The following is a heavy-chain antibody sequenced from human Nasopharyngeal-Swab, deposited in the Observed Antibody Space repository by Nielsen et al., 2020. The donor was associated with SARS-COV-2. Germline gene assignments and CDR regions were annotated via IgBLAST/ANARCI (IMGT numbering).Heavy chain of an antibody. CDR2: IRSKANSYAT. CDR3: TRRAESGDDAFDI. V-gene: IGHV3-73*01. CDR1: GFTFSGSA. Sequence: GGSLRLSCAASGFTFSGSAMHWVRQASGKGLEWVGRIRSKANSYATAYAASVKGRFTISRDDSKNTAYLQMNSLKTEDTAVYYCTRRAESGDDAFDIWGQGTMVTVPS. J-gene: IGHJ3*02. D-gene: IGHD3-10*01.